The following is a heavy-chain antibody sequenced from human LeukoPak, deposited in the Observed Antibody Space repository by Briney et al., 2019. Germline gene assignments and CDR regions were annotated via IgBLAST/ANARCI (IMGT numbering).Heavy chain of an antibody. V-gene: IGHV4-4*02. CDR1: GGSVSSDNW. D-gene: IGHD6-13*01. CDR3: VRHAPSAPYFDS. J-gene: IGHJ4*02. CDR2: IYHSGSS. Sequence: SETLSLTCTVSGGSVSSDNWWSWVRQPPGKGLEWIGEIYHSGSSNYNPSLKSRVTMSVDKSKNRVSLRLSSVTAADTAVFYCVRHAPSAPYFDSWGQGSLVTVSS.